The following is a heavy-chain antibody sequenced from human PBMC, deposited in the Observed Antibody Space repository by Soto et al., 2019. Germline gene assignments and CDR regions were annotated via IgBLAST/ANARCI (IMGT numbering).Heavy chain of an antibody. CDR1: GASISDYY. V-gene: IGHV4-4*07. CDR2: IYTSGST. J-gene: IGHJ6*02. Sequence: QVQLQESGPGLVKPSETLSLTCTISGASISDYYWTWVRQAAGMGLEWIGRIYTSGSTTYNPSLKSRVTISVDTSRNQLSLKLTSVTAADTAVYFCAGDQGYYYSGMDVWGQGTTVTVSS. CDR3: AGDQGYYYSGMDV.